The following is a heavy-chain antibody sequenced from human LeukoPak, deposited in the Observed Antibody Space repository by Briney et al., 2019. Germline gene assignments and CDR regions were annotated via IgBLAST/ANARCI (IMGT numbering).Heavy chain of an antibody. J-gene: IGHJ5*02. V-gene: IGHV3-48*01. D-gene: IGHD4-11*01. CDR2: ISRTSNTT. CDR3: ARTTMTTITTGADL. Sequence: GGSLRLSCAASGFNFNSYSLNWVRQAPGKGLEWLSFISRTSNTTYYADSVKGRFIISRDNPKESLYLQMSSLRAHDTAVYYCARTTMTTITTGADLWGQGTLVIVSS. CDR1: GFNFNSYS.